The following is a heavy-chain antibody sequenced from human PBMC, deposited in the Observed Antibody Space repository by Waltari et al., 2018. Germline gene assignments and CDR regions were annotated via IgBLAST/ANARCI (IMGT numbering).Heavy chain of an antibody. CDR2: INPNSGGT. J-gene: IGHJ1*01. CDR3: ARGSSYLEYLQH. CDR1: GFTFAGYY. V-gene: IGHV1-2*02. D-gene: IGHD2-2*01. Sequence: QVQLVQSGAEVKKSGASVKVSCKASGFTFAGYYMHWVRKAPGQGLEWMGWINPNSGGTNYAQKFQGRVTMTRDTSISTAYMELSRLRSDDTAVYYCARGSSYLEYLQHWGQGTLVIVSS.